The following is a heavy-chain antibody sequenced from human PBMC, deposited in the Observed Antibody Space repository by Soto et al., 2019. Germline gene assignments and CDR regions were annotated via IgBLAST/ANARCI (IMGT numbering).Heavy chain of an antibody. CDR3: ARLGYCSSTSCTGLRLGGFDY. CDR2: IYYSGST. CDR1: GGSISSGGYY. J-gene: IGHJ4*02. Sequence: SETLSLTCTVSGGSISSGGYYCSWIRQHPGKGLEWIGYIYYSGSTYYNPSLKSRVSISVDTSKNQFSLKLSSVTAADTAVYYCARLGYCSSTSCTGLRLGGFDYWGQGTLVTVSS. D-gene: IGHD2-2*01. V-gene: IGHV4-31*03.